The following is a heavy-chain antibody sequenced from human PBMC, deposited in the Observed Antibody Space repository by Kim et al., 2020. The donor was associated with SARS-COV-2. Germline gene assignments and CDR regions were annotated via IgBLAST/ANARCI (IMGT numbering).Heavy chain of an antibody. CDR2: IYSGGST. CDR3: ARPGNYRPYYYYGMDV. CDR1: GFTVSSNY. V-gene: IGHV3-53*01. Sequence: GGSLRLSCAASGFTVSSNYMSWVRQAPGKGLEWVSVIYSGGSTYYADSVKGRFTISRDNSKNTLYLQRNNLRAGDTAVYYCARPGNYRPYYYYGMDVWGQGTTVTVSS. J-gene: IGHJ6*02. D-gene: IGHD1-7*01.